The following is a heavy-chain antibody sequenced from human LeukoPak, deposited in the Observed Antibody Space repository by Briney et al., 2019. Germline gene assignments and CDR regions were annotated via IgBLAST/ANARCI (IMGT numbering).Heavy chain of an antibody. CDR3: ARGELELDY. CDR2: IYYSGST. CDR1: GGSISSFY. J-gene: IGHJ4*02. Sequence: PSETLSLTCTVSGGSISSFYWSWIRQPPGKGLEWIGHIYYSGSTNYNPSLKSRVTISVDTSKNQFSLKLSSVTAADTAVYYCARGELELDYWGQGTLVTVSS. D-gene: IGHD1-26*01. V-gene: IGHV4-59*01.